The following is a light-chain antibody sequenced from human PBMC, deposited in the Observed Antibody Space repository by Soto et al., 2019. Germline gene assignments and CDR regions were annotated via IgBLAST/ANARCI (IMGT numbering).Light chain of an antibody. Sequence: EIVLTQSPVTLSLSPGETATLSCRASQSVTGDYLGWYQQKPGQAPRLLIYDASSRATGIPDRFSGSGSGTDFSLTISRLEPEDFAVYYCQQYGDSHFTFGPGTKVDV. J-gene: IGKJ3*01. V-gene: IGKV3-20*01. CDR3: QQYGDSHFT. CDR1: QSVTGDY. CDR2: DAS.